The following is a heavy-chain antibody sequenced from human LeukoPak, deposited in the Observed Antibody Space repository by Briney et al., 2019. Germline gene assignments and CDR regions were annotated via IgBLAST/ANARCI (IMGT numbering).Heavy chain of an antibody. CDR2: ISYDGSNK. CDR3: AKDDYGGYFDY. J-gene: IGHJ4*02. Sequence: PGGSLRLSCAASGFTFSSYAMPWVRQAPGKGLEWVAVISYDGSNKYYADSVKGRFTISRDNSKNTLYLQMNSLRAEDTAVYYCAKDDYGGYFDYWGQGTLVTVSS. V-gene: IGHV3-30-3*01. D-gene: IGHD4-23*01. CDR1: GFTFSSYA.